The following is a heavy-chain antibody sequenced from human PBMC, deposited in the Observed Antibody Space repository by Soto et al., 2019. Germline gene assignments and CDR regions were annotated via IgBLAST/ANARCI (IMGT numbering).Heavy chain of an antibody. J-gene: IGHJ6*02. CDR1: GFTFSNAW. CDR2: IKSKTDGGTT. V-gene: IGHV3-15*07. Sequence: AGSLRLSCAASGFTFSNAWMNWVRQAPGKGLEWVGRIKSKTDGGTTDYAAPVKGRFTISRDDSKNTLYLQMNSLKTEDTAVYYCTTAPLLLWFGELLGYGMDVWGQGTTVTVSS. D-gene: IGHD3-10*01. CDR3: TTAPLLLWFGELLGYGMDV.